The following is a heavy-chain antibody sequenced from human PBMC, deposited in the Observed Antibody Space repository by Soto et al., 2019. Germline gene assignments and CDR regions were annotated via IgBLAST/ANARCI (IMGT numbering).Heavy chain of an antibody. CDR1: AFTFSSSE. Sequence: GGSLRLSCAASAFTFSSSEMNWVRQAPGRRLEWVSYISGSGTTIYYAASVKGRFTISRDNAKNSLYLQMNSLRAEDTAVYYCAREVAWRYDYWGQGTLVTVSS. CDR2: ISGSGTTI. V-gene: IGHV3-48*03. D-gene: IGHD1-1*01. CDR3: AREVAWRYDY. J-gene: IGHJ4*02.